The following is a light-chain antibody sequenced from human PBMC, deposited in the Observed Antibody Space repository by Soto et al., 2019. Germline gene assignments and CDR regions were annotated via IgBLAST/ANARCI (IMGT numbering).Light chain of an antibody. CDR2: KAS. V-gene: IGKV1-5*03. CDR3: QQYNSYSPT. CDR1: QSISSY. Sequence: IQMTKSPSSLYEYVEERVTITCGASQSISSYLNWYQQKPGKAPKLLIHKASSLQSGVPSRFSGSGSGTDFTLTISSLHPDDFATYYCQQYNSYSPTFGQGTKVDIK. J-gene: IGKJ1*01.